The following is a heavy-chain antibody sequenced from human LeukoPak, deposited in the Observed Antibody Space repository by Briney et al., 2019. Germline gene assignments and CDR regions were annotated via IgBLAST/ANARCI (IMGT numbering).Heavy chain of an antibody. CDR3: ARGEGKGWGFGY. CDR2: INPNSGGT. D-gene: IGHD6-19*01. J-gene: IGHJ4*02. CDR1: GHSFSTYE. V-gene: IGHV1-2*02. Sequence: ASVKLSCTASGHSFSTYEINWVRQAPGQGLEWMGWINPNSGGTHYAQKFQGRVTMTRDTPISTAYMDLSRLTSDDTAVYYCARGEGKGWGFGYWGQGTLATVSS.